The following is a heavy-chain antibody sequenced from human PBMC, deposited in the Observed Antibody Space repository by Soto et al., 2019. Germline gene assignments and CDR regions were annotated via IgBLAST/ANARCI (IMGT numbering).Heavy chain of an antibody. CDR2: INDRGSI. D-gene: IGHD3-9*01. Sequence: QVQLQQWGAGPLRPLETLSLTCGVSGGSFSGYYWAWIRQSPGKGLEWIGEINDRGSINYNPSLKSRVNISVDTSRNHYPLNLRSVTAADTAVNYCARECHDILTGPPWVWYFDLWGRGTLVNVSS. J-gene: IGHJ2*01. V-gene: IGHV4-34*01. CDR1: GGSFSGYY. CDR3: ARECHDILTGPPWVWYFDL.